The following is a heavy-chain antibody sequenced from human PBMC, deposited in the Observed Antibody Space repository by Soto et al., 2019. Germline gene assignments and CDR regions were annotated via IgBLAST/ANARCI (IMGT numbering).Heavy chain of an antibody. CDR2: IYHSGST. CDR3: ARGRVVVTARPERYFDL. J-gene: IGHJ2*01. CDR1: GGSISSGGYS. V-gene: IGHV4-30-2*01. Sequence: QLQLQESGSGLVKPSQTLSLTCAVSGGSISSGGYSWSWIRQPPGKGLEWIGYIYHSGSTYYNPSLKSRVTISVDRSKNQFSLKLSSVTAADTAVYYCARGRVVVTARPERYFDLWGRGTLVTVSS. D-gene: IGHD2-21*02.